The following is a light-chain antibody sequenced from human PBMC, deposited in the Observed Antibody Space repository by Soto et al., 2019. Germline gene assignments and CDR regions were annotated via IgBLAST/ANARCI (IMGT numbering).Light chain of an antibody. CDR1: SSNIGAGYD. CDR3: QSYDSSLSAL. J-gene: IGLJ3*02. Sequence: QSVLTQPPSVSGAPGQRVTISCTGSSSNIGAGYDVHWYQQLPGTAPKLLIYGNSNRPSGVPDRFSGSKSGTSASLAITGLQAEEEADYYCQSYDSSLSALFGGGTQLTV. CDR2: GNS. V-gene: IGLV1-40*01.